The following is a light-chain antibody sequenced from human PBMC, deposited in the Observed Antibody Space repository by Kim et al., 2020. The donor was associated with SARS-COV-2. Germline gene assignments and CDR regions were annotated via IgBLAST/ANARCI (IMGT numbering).Light chain of an antibody. CDR2: GAF. CDR3: QQRSDWPWT. CDR1: QSVSIS. V-gene: IGKV3-11*01. J-gene: IGKJ1*01. Sequence: LSPGKRATLSCRASQSVSISLAWYQQKPGQAPRLLIYGAFNRATGIPARFSGSGSETDFTLTISSLEPEDFAVYYCQQRSDWPWTFGQGTKVDIK.